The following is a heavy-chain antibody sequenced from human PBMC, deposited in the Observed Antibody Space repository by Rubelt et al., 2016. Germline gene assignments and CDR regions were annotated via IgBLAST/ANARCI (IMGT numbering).Heavy chain of an antibody. J-gene: IGHJ4*02. CDR1: GFTFSSYW. Sequence: EVQLVESGGDLVQSGGSLRLSCAASGFTFSSYWMDWVRQAPGKGLEWVANINQDGSVKYYVDSVKGRFTTPGGNARNSLYVQRTSLRAEDTAVYYCSRALEYLGQGTLVTVSS. CDR3: SRALEY. CDR2: INQDGSVK. V-gene: IGHV3-7*01.